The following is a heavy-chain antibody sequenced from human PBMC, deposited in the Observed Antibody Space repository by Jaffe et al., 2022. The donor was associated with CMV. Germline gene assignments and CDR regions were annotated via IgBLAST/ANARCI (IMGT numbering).Heavy chain of an antibody. CDR3: ARSWDYAFDF. Sequence: DVQLVESGGGLVQPAGSVRLSCAASGFSFSDYWMTWVRQAPGKGLEWVANINQGGSVKQYVGSVMGRFTISRDNAKNSLYLQMNSLRAEDTAVYFCARSWDYAFDFRGQGTMVTVSS. V-gene: IGHV3-7*01. D-gene: IGHD1-26*01. CDR1: GFSFSDYW. CDR2: INQGGSVK. J-gene: IGHJ3*01.